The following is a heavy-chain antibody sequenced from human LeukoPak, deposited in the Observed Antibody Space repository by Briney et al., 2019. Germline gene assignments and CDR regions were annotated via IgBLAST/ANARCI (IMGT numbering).Heavy chain of an antibody. J-gene: IGHJ3*02. CDR1: GGTFSSYA. Sequence: TVKVSCKASGGTFSSYAISWVRQAPGQGLEWMGGIIPIFGTANYAQKFQGRVTITADESTSTAYMELSSLRSEDTAVYYCARGITMIVVDDPDAFDIWGQGTMVTVSS. D-gene: IGHD3-22*01. CDR2: IIPIFGTA. V-gene: IGHV1-69*01. CDR3: ARGITMIVVDDPDAFDI.